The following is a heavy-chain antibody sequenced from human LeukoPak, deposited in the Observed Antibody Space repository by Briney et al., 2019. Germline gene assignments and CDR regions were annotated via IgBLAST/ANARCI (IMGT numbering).Heavy chain of an antibody. Sequence: PGGSLRLSCAASGFTFSRHWMYWVRQAPGKGLEWVANIKQDGSAKPYVDSVKGRFTISRDNAKNSLFLQMNSLRAGDTAVYYCARDNGWSADFWGQGTLVTVSS. CDR2: IKQDGSAK. CDR1: GFTFSRHW. V-gene: IGHV3-7*03. CDR3: ARDNGWSADF. D-gene: IGHD2-15*01. J-gene: IGHJ4*02.